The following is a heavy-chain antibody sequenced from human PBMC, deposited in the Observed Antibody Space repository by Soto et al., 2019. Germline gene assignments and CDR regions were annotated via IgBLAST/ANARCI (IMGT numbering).Heavy chain of an antibody. CDR2: IKQDGNDL. Sequence: EVQLVESGGGLVQPGGSLRLSCAASGFTFSSYWMSWVRQAPEKGLEWVANIKQDGNDLYFVDSVKGRFTISRDNAKNSLYLHMSSLRAEDTGVYYCARTIFGVVTHSSYMDVWGKGTTVTVSS. J-gene: IGHJ6*03. D-gene: IGHD3-3*01. V-gene: IGHV3-7*01. CDR3: ARTIFGVVTHSSYMDV. CDR1: GFTFSSYW.